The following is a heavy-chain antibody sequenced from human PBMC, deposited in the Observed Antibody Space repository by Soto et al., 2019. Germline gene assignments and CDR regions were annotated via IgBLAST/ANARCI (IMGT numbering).Heavy chain of an antibody. CDR1: GFTFSSYA. V-gene: IGHV3-30-3*01. D-gene: IGHD4-17*01. CDR3: ARDERTRDYVSYGMDV. J-gene: IGHJ6*02. Sequence: PGGSLRLSCAASGFTFSSYAMHWVRQAPGKGLEWVAVISYDGSNKYYADSVKGRFTISRDNSKNTLYLQMNSLRAEDTAVYYCARDERTRDYVSYGMDVWGQGTTVTVSS. CDR2: ISYDGSNK.